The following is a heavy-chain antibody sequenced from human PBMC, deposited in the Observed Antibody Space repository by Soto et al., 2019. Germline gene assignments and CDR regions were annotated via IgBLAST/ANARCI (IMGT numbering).Heavy chain of an antibody. J-gene: IGHJ4*02. Sequence: QVQLVQSGAEVKKPGSSVKVSCKASGGTFSSYAISWVRQAPGQGLEWMGGIIPIFGTANYAQKFQGRVTITADESTSTADRELGSLRSEDTVVYYCAGGLKGVGGTRWGQGTLVTVSS. CDR2: IIPIFGTA. D-gene: IGHD1-26*01. V-gene: IGHV1-69*12. CDR3: AGGLKGVGGTR. CDR1: GGTFSSYA.